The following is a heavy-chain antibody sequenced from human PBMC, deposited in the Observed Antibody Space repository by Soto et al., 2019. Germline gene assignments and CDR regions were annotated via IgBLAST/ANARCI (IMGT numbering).Heavy chain of an antibody. CDR1: GFTLSDHY. Sequence: PGGSLRLSCTASGFTLSDHYMDWVRQAPGKGLEWVGRSRNKANSYTTEYAASVKGRFFVSRDDSETSLYLQMNSLTTEDTAVYYCARTALCVGGSCHAFDSWGQGTPVTVSS. CDR2: SRNKANSYTT. D-gene: IGHD2-15*01. V-gene: IGHV3-72*01. J-gene: IGHJ4*02. CDR3: ARTALCVGGSCHAFDS.